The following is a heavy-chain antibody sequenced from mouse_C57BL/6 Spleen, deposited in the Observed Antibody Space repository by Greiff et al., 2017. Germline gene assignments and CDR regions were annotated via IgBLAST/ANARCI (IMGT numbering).Heavy chain of an antibody. Sequence: EVHLVESEGGLVQPGSSMKLSCTASGFTFSDYYMAWVRQVPEKGLEWVANINYDGSSTYYLDSLKSRFIISRENAKNSLYLQMSSLKSEDTATYYCAREIYYGNYPYFDDWGPGTTLTVSS. V-gene: IGHV5-16*01. D-gene: IGHD2-1*01. CDR3: AREIYYGNYPYFDD. CDR2: INYDGSST. CDR1: GFTFSDYY. J-gene: IGHJ2*01.